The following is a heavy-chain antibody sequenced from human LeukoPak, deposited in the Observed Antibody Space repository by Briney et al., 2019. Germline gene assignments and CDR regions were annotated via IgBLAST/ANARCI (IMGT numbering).Heavy chain of an antibody. J-gene: IGHJ6*02. CDR2: IYSGGST. CDR3: ASRDPSYYYYYGMDV. V-gene: IGHV3-66*01. D-gene: IGHD5-24*01. Sequence: QSGGSLRLSCAASGFTVSSNYMSWVRQAPGKGLEWVSVIYSGGSTYYADSVKGRFTISRDNSKNTLYLQMNSLRAEDTAVYYCASRDPSYYYYYGMDVWGQGTTVTVSS. CDR1: GFTVSSNY.